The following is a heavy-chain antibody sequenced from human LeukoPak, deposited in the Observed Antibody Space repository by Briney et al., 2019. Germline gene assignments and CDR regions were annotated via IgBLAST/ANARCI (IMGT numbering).Heavy chain of an antibody. J-gene: IGHJ4*02. CDR1: GYTFTSYG. CDR2: ISAYNGNT. CDR3: ARGVIGGATNFAY. D-gene: IGHD1-26*01. Sequence: ASVKVSCKASGYTFTSYGISWVRQAPGRGREWMGWISAYNGNTNNAQKLQGRVTMTTDTSTSTAYMELRSLRADDPAVYLFARGVIGGATNFAYWGQGTLVTVSS. V-gene: IGHV1-18*01.